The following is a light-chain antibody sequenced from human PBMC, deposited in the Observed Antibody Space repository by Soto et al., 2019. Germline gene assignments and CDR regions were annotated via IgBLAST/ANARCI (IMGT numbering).Light chain of an antibody. Sequence: EIVLTQSPATLSLSPGERATLSCRASQSVSSYLAWYQQKPGQAPRVLIYDASNRATGIPARFSGSGSGTDFTLTISSLEPEDFAVNYCQQRSNWPSVTFGQGTRLEIK. V-gene: IGKV3-11*01. CDR3: QQRSNWPSVT. J-gene: IGKJ5*01. CDR2: DAS. CDR1: QSVSSY.